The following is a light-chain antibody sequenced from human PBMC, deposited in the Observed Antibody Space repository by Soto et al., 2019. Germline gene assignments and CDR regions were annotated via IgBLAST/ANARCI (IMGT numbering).Light chain of an antibody. V-gene: IGLV2-23*02. J-gene: IGLJ1*01. CDR2: DVT. Sequence: QSALTQPASVSGSPGQSITISCTGTSSDVGTYNSVSWYQQYPGKAPKLMIHDVTNRPSGVSNRFSGSKSGNTASLTISGLQAEDEADYYCCAYVGGIISPYLFGTGTKVTVL. CDR3: CAYVGGIISPYL. CDR1: SSDVGTYNS.